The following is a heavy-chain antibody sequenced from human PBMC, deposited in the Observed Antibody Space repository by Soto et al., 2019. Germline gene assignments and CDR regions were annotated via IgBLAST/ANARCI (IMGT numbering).Heavy chain of an antibody. V-gene: IGHV1-46*01. CDR3: ASSAARPRGMDV. J-gene: IGHJ6*02. Sequence: QVQLVQSGAEVKKPGASVKVSCKASGYTFTSYYIHWVRQAPGQGLEWMGTINPSGGTTSYAQKFQGRVTLTRDTSTNTVHMELSSLRSEDTAVYYCASSAARPRGMDVWVRGTTVTVSS. CDR2: INPSGGTT. CDR1: GYTFTSYY. D-gene: IGHD6-6*01.